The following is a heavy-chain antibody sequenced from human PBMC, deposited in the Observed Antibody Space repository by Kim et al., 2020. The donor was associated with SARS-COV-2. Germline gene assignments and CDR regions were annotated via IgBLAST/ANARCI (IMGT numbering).Heavy chain of an antibody. Sequence: TYTVDSVKGRFTISRDNSKNTLYLRRSAVRADDTAVYYCMEGGWGRIGDHWGQGTLVTVSS. V-gene: IGHV3-23*02. CDR3: MEGGWGRIGDH. J-gene: IGHJ4*02. D-gene: IGHD2-15*01. CDR2: T.